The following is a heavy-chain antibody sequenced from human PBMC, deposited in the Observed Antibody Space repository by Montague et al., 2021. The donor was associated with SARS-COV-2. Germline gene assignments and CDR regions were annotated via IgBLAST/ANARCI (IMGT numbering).Heavy chain of an antibody. CDR1: GGAIRRSSYE. CDR2: IYYSGST. CDR3: ARHPLGYCSSTSCYVG. D-gene: IGHD2-2*01. V-gene: IGHV4-39*01. J-gene: IGHJ4*02. Sequence: SETLSLTCTVSGGAIRRSSYEGRWIRQHPAKGLEWIGSIYYSGSTYYNPSLKSRVTISVDTSKNQFSLKLSSVTAADTAVYYCARHPLGYCSSTSCYVGWGQGTLVTVSS.